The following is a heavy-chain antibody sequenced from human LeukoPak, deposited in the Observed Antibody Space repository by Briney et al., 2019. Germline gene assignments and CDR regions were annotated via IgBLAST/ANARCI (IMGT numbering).Heavy chain of an antibody. V-gene: IGHV3-48*03. Sequence: PGGSLRLSCAASGFTFSSYEMNWLRQAPGKGLDWVSYISSNGSTIYYADSVKRRFTISRDNDKNSLYLQMNSLRAEDTAVYYCAREGYDILTGGLGGYDYWGQGTLVTVSS. J-gene: IGHJ4*02. CDR3: AREGYDILTGGLGGYDY. D-gene: IGHD3-9*01. CDR2: ISSNGSTI. CDR1: GFTFSSYE.